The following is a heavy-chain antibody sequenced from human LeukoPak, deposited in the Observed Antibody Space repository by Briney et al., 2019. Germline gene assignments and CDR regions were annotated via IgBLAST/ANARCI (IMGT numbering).Heavy chain of an antibody. CDR1: GFTVSSNY. V-gene: IGHV3-53*01. Sequence: PGGTLRLSCAASGFTVSSNYMSWVRQSRGKGLEWVSIIYSGGDTYYADSVKGRFTISRDNSKNTLYLHMNSLRAEDTAVYFCARAYYYASEKYFFDYWGQGTLVTVSS. J-gene: IGHJ4*02. D-gene: IGHD3-10*01. CDR3: ARAYYYASEKYFFDY. CDR2: IYSGGDT.